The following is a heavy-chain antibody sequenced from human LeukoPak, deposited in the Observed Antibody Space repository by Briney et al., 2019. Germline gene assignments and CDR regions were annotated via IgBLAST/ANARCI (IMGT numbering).Heavy chain of an antibody. Sequence: GRSLRLSCEASGFTFDDYAMHWVRHVPGRGPEWVSGISWNSGSIGYADSVEGRFTISRDNAKNSLYLQMNSLRVEDTALYYCAKDKDFWSGPDSAVFDIWGQGAMVTVSS. J-gene: IGHJ3*02. CDR2: ISWNSGSI. CDR1: GFTFDDYA. CDR3: AKDKDFWSGPDSAVFDI. D-gene: IGHD3-3*01. V-gene: IGHV3-9*01.